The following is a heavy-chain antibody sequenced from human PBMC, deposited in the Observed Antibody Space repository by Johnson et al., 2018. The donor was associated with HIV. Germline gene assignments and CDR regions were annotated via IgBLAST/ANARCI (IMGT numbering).Heavy chain of an antibody. J-gene: IGHJ3*02. CDR3: ARDEPYNLNAFDI. Sequence: EQLVESGGGLVQPGGSLRLSCAASGFTVSSNYMSWVRQAPGKGLEWVSATTPSGGRTNYADSVKGRFTISRDNSKNTLYLQMNRLRAEDTAVYYCARDEPYNLNAFDIWGQGTMVTVSS. V-gene: IGHV3-66*02. CDR1: GFTVSSNY. CDR2: TPSGGRT. D-gene: IGHD5-24*01.